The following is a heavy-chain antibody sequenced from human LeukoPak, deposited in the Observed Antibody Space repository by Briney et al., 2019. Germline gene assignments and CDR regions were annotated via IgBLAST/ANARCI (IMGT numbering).Heavy chain of an antibody. CDR1: GFTFSSYA. CDR2: INHNAEMI. J-gene: IGHJ4*02. V-gene: IGHV3-48*02. D-gene: IGHD3-9*01. Sequence: GGSLRLSCAASGFTFSSYAMSWVRQAPGKGLEWIAYINHNAEMIFYPDFVKGRFTISRDNAKNSLYLQMNALRYEDTAIYYCARDHDWAFDLWGQGTLVTVSS. CDR3: ARDHDWAFDL.